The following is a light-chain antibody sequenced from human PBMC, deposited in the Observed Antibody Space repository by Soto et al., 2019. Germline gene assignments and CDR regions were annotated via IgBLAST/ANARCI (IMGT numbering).Light chain of an antibody. CDR1: QGISSY. CDR3: QQYYSSWT. Sequence: IRMTQSPSSFSASTGDRVTITCRASQGISSYLAWYQQKPGKAPKLLIYAASTLQSGVPSRFSGSGSGTDFTLTISCLQSEDFATYYCQQYYSSWTFGQGTKVDIK. J-gene: IGKJ1*01. V-gene: IGKV1-8*01. CDR2: AAS.